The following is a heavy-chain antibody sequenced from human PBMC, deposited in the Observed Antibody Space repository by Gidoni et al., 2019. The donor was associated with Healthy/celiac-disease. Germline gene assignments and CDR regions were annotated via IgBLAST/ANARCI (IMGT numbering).Heavy chain of an antibody. CDR2: ISSSSSYI. D-gene: IGHD2-2*01. CDR3: ARDLGYCSSTSCSKVYFDY. J-gene: IGHJ4*02. V-gene: IGHV3-21*01. Sequence: PGKGLEWVSSISSSSSYIYYADSVKGRFTISRDNAKNSLYLQMNSLRAEDTAVYYCARDLGYCSSTSCSKVYFDYWGQGTLVTVSS.